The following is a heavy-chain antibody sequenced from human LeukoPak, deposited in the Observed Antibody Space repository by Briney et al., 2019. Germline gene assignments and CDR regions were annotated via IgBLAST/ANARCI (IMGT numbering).Heavy chain of an antibody. D-gene: IGHD4-11*01. V-gene: IGHV3-30*02. Sequence: GGSLRLSCAASGFTFSSYGMHWVRQAPGKGLEWVGFIRYDGSNKYYADSVKGRFTISRDNSKNTLYLQMTSLRAEDTAVYYCAKVYSNYEGGGDYWGQGTLVTVSS. CDR2: IRYDGSNK. CDR3: AKVYSNYEGGGDY. CDR1: GFTFSSYG. J-gene: IGHJ4*02.